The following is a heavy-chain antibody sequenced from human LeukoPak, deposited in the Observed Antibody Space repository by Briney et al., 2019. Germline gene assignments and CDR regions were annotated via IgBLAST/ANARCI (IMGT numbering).Heavy chain of an antibody. V-gene: IGHV1-69*04. D-gene: IGHD5-12*01. CDR1: GGTFSSYA. CDR2: IIPILGIA. Sequence: ASVKVSCKASGGTFSSYAISWVRQAPGQGLEWMGRIIPILGIANYAQKFQGRVTITADKSTSTAYMELSSLRSEDTAVYYCARSGYSGYDLGPPTDYWGQGTLVTVSS. CDR3: ARSGYSGYDLGPPTDY. J-gene: IGHJ4*02.